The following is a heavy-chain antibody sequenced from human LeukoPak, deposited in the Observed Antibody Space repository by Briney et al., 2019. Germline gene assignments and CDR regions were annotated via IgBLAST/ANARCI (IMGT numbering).Heavy chain of an antibody. CDR2: ISYDGSNK. V-gene: IGHV3-30*03. Sequence: GGSLRLSCAASGFTFSSYGMHWVRQAPGKGLEWVAVISYDGSNKYYADSVKGRFTISRDNSKNTLYLQMDSLRAEDTAVFYCARDWDNYDNSGHNWFDPWGQGTLVTVSS. CDR1: GFTFSSYG. CDR3: ARDWDNYDNSGHNWFDP. J-gene: IGHJ5*02. D-gene: IGHD3-22*01.